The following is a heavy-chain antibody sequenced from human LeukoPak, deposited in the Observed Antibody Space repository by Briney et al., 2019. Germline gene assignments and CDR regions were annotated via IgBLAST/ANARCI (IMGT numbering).Heavy chain of an antibody. CDR1: GYTFTSYA. Sequence: ASVKVSCKASGYTFTSYAMNWVRQAPGQGLEWMGWINTNTGNPTYAQGFTGRFVFSLDTSVSTAYLQISSLKAEDTAVYYCPRVYDSSGYYLGQDYWGQGTLVTVSS. J-gene: IGHJ4*02. D-gene: IGHD3-22*01. CDR2: INTNTGNP. CDR3: PRVYDSSGYYLGQDY. V-gene: IGHV7-4-1*02.